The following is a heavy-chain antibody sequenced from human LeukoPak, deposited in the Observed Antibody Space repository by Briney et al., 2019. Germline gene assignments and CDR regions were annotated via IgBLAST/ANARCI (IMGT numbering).Heavy chain of an antibody. CDR3: ASLTEWLRSNQKSDY. J-gene: IGHJ4*02. CDR2: ISSSSSYI. D-gene: IGHD5-12*01. V-gene: IGHV3-21*04. CDR1: GFTFSSYS. Sequence: GGSLRLSCAASGFTFSSYSMNWVRQAPGKGLEWVSSISSSSSYIYYADSVKGRFTISRDNAKNSLYLQMNSLRAEDTAVYYCASLTEWLRSNQKSDYWGQGTLVTVSS.